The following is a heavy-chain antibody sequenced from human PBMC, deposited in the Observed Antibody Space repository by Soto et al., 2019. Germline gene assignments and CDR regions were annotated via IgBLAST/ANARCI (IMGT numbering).Heavy chain of an antibody. J-gene: IGHJ3*02. D-gene: IGHD3-22*01. CDR3: AREDGRYYDSSGYLSDAFDI. CDR2: INPSGGST. Sequence: QVQLVQSGAEVKKPGASVKVSCKASGYTFTSYYMHWVRQAPGQGLEWMGIINPSGGSTSYAQKFQGRVTMTRDTSTSTVYMELSSLRSEDTAVYYCAREDGRYYDSSGYLSDAFDIWGQGTMVTVSS. V-gene: IGHV1-46*01. CDR1: GYTFTSYY.